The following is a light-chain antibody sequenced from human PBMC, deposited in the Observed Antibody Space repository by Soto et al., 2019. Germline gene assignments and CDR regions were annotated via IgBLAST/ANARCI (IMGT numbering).Light chain of an antibody. CDR1: QSVSSN. J-gene: IGKJ2*01. CDR2: GAS. Sequence: EIVLTQTPATLSVSPGDRVTLSCRASQSVSSNLAWYQQKPGQTPRLLIYGASTRATGVPPRFSGSRSGTEVTLTISSLQSEDFAVYYCQQYFSWPPYTFGQGTKLDFK. V-gene: IGKV3-15*01. CDR3: QQYFSWPPYT.